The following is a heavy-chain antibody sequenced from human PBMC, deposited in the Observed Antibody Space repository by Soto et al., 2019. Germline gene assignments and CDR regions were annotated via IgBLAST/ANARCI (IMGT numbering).Heavy chain of an antibody. CDR3: AEEELRIDY. Sequence: GGSLRLSCAASGFTFSSYAMSWVRQAPGRGLEWVSAISGSGGSTYHADSVKARFTISRDNSKNTLYLQMNSLRAEDTAVYYCAEEELRIDYWGQGTLVTVSS. D-gene: IGHD3-10*01. J-gene: IGHJ4*02. V-gene: IGHV3-23*01. CDR1: GFTFSSYA. CDR2: ISGSGGST.